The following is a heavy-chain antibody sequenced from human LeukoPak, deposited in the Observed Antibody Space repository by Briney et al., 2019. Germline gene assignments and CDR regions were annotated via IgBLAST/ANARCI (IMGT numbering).Heavy chain of an antibody. V-gene: IGHV3-74*01. CDR2: INSDGSST. J-gene: IGHJ4*02. CDR3: ARDGPSGGNYFDY. D-gene: IGHD2-15*01. CDR1: GFTFSIYW. Sequence: GGSLRLSCAASGFTFSIYWMHWVRQAPGKGLVWVSRINSDGSSTSYADSVKGRFTISRDNAKNTLYLQMNSLRAEDTAVYYCARDGPSGGNYFDYWGQGTLVTVSS.